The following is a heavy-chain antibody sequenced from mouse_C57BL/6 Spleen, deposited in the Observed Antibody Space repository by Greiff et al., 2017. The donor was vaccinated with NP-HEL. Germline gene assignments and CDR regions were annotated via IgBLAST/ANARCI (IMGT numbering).Heavy chain of an antibody. CDR1: GYAFSSSW. Sequence: VKLQESGPELVKPGASVKISCKASGYAFSSSWMNWVKQRPGKGLEWIGRIYPGDGDTNYNGKFKGKATLTADKSSSTAYMQLSSLTSEDSAVYFCARYTMVTTHWYFDVWGTGTTVTVSS. V-gene: IGHV1-82*01. CDR3: ARYTMVTTHWYFDV. CDR2: IYPGDGDT. D-gene: IGHD2-2*01. J-gene: IGHJ1*03.